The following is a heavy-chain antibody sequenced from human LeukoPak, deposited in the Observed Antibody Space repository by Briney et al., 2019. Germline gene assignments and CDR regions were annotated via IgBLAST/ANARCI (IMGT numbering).Heavy chain of an antibody. V-gene: IGHV3-7*03. CDR3: ARKTVVGSYFDY. J-gene: IGHJ4*02. Sequence: PGGSLRLSCAASGFTFSAYWMSWVRQAPGKGLEWVANIKQDGSDKYYVDPVKGRFTISRDNAKNSLYLQMNSLRAEDTAVYYCARKTVVGSYFDYWGQGTPVTVSS. CDR2: IKQDGSDK. D-gene: IGHD4-23*01. CDR1: GFTFSAYW.